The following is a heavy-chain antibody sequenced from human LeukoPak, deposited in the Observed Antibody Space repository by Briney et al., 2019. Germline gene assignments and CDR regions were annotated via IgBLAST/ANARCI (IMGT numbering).Heavy chain of an antibody. J-gene: IGHJ4*02. V-gene: IGHV5-10-1*01. CDR3: ARHGRYTAIEYFDY. Sequence: GESLKISCKGSGYNFTNYWISWVRQMPGKGLEWMGRIDPSDSYTNYSPSFQGHVTISTDKSISTAYLQRNSLKASDTAMYYCARHGRYTAIEYFDYWGQGTLVTVSS. D-gene: IGHD5-18*01. CDR1: GYNFTNYW. CDR2: IDPSDSYT.